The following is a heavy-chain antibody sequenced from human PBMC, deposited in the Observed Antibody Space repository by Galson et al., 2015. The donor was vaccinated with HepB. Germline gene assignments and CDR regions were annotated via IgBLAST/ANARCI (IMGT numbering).Heavy chain of an antibody. J-gene: IGHJ5*02. CDR1: GFTFSSYS. CDR2: ISSSSSNI. V-gene: IGHV3-48*04. CDR3: ARELVDSSGYDRDNWFDP. Sequence: SLRLSCAASGFTFSSYSMNWVRQAPGRGLEWVSYISSSSSNIYYADSVKGRFTISRDNAKNSLYLQMNSLRAEDTAVYYCARELVDSSGYDRDNWFDPWGQGTLVTVSS. D-gene: IGHD5-12*01.